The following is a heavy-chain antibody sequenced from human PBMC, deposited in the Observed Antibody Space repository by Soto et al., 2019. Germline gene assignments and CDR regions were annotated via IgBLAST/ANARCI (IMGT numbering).Heavy chain of an antibody. CDR3: ARDLSH. CDR2: INSDSTTT. CDR1: GFPFSTYA. Sequence: PGGSLRLSCAVSGFPFSTYAMHWVRQAPGKGLEWISYINSDSTTTFHADSVKGRFTVSRDNAKNSLYLQMSSLRHEDTAVYYCARDLSHWGQGTLVTVPQ. J-gene: IGHJ4*02. V-gene: IGHV3-48*02.